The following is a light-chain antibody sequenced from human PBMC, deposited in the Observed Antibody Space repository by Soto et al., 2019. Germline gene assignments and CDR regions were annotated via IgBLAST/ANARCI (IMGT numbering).Light chain of an antibody. V-gene: IGLV2-11*01. CDR2: DVN. CDR3: CSYAGSYTLV. CDR1: SSDVGGYNY. Sequence: QSVLTQPSSVSGSPGQSVTISCTGTSSDVGGYNYVSWYQQHPGKAPKLMIYDVNKRPSGVPDRFSGSKSGNTASLTISGLQAEDEDYYYCCSYAGSYTLVFGTGTKLTVL. J-gene: IGLJ1*01.